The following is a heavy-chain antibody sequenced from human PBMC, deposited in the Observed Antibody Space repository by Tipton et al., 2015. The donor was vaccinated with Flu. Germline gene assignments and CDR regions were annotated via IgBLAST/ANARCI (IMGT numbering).Heavy chain of an antibody. J-gene: IGHJ5*02. V-gene: IGHV1-8*01. Sequence: QSGAEVKKPGASVKVSCKASGYTFTSYDINWVRQATGQGLEWMGWMNPNSGNTGYAQKFQGRVTMTTDTSTSTAYMELRSLRSDDTAVYYCARDGLLMVEPNWFDPWGQGTLVTVSS. CDR3: ARDGLLMVEPNWFDP. CDR1: GYTFTSYD. CDR2: MNPNSGNT. D-gene: IGHD3-22*01.